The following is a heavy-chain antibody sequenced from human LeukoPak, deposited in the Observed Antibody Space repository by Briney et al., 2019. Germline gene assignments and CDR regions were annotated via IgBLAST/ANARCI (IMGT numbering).Heavy chain of an antibody. Sequence: SVKVSCKASGGTFSSYAISWVRQAPGQGLEWVGAIIPIFGTANYAQKFQGRVTITTDESTSTAYMELSSLRSEDTAVYYCARVFQPYYYDSSGYTAWGQGTLVTVSS. J-gene: IGHJ4*02. V-gene: IGHV1-69*05. CDR1: GGTFSSYA. CDR2: IIPIFGTA. D-gene: IGHD3-22*01. CDR3: ARVFQPYYYDSSGYTA.